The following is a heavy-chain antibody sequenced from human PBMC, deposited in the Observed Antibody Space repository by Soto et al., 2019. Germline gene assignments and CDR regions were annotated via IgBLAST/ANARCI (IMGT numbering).Heavy chain of an antibody. CDR1: GTSFYMFT. CDR3: AREDDTTGHYSWFDP. J-gene: IGHJ5*02. CDR2: FVPMFGSA. D-gene: IGHD3-22*01. V-gene: IGHV1-69*13. Sequence: SAEVSCQQCGTSFYMFTFAWVRQAPGQGLEWMGGFVPMFGSASIAQRFQGRVRITADASTGTGYMELSDLRSDDSAIYYCAREDDTTGHYSWFDPWGPGTLVTVSS.